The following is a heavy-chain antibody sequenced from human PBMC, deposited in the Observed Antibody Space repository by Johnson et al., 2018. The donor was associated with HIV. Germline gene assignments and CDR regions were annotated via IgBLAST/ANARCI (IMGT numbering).Heavy chain of an antibody. Sequence: QVQLVESGGGVVRPGTSVRVSCVVSGLNFSDYGFHWVRQAPGKGLEWVAVISFDGNNEYYAASVKGRSTISRDNSNNTLYLHMNSLRAEDTALYYCAKVLLPQDAFDIWGQGTMVTVSS. CDR1: GLNFSDYG. D-gene: IGHD2/OR15-2a*01. V-gene: IGHV3-30-3*01. J-gene: IGHJ3*02. CDR2: ISFDGNNE. CDR3: AKVLLPQDAFDI.